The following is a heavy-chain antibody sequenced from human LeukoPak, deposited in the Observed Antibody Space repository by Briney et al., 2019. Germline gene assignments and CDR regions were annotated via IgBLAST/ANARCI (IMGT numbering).Heavy chain of an antibody. CDR1: GFTFSSYS. D-gene: IGHD3-16*01. CDR2: ISSSSSYI. CDR3: ARGDSPLGWYFDL. V-gene: IGHV3-21*01. J-gene: IGHJ2*01. Sequence: PGGSLRLSCAASGFTFSSYSMNWVRQAPGKGLEWVSSISSSSSYIYYADSVKGRFTISRDNAKNSLYLQMNSLSAEDTAVYYCARGDSPLGWYFDLWGRGTLVTVSS.